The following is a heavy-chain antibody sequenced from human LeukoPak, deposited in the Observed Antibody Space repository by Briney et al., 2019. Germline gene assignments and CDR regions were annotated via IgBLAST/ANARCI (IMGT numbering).Heavy chain of an antibody. Sequence: PSETLSLTCAVYGGSFSGYYWSWIRQPPGKGLEWIREINHSGSTNYNPSLKSRVTISVDTSKNQFSLKLSSVTAADTAVYYCARGGYSRLLKAVDYWGQGTLVTVSS. CDR2: INHSGST. V-gene: IGHV4-34*01. CDR3: ARGGYSRLLKAVDY. J-gene: IGHJ4*02. D-gene: IGHD6-13*01. CDR1: GGSFSGYY.